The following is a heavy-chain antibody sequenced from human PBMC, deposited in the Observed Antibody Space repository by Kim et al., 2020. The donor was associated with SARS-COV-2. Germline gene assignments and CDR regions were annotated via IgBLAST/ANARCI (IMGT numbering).Heavy chain of an antibody. CDR1: GFTFSSYG. J-gene: IGHJ4*02. Sequence: GGSLRLSCAASGFTFSSYGMHWVRQAPGKGLEWVAVISYDGSNKYYADSVKGRFTISRDNSKNTLYLQMNSLRAEDTAVYYCARDRLVREAYYFDYWGQGTLVTVSS. D-gene: IGHD3-10*02. CDR2: ISYDGSNK. V-gene: IGHV3-33*05. CDR3: ARDRLVREAYYFDY.